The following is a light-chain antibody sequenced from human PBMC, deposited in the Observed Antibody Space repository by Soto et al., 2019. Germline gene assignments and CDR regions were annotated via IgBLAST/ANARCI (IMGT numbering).Light chain of an antibody. V-gene: IGKV1-39*01. Sequence: IQMTQSPSSLSSSVGDRATITCRASQSIVTYLNRYQQKPGKAPKLLIYAAFNLQSGVPSRVIGSGSGADCSLTISSLQTEDLATCDCQQYYSSPLNFGGGTRVEI. CDR2: AAF. J-gene: IGKJ4*01. CDR1: QSIVTY. CDR3: QQYYSSPLN.